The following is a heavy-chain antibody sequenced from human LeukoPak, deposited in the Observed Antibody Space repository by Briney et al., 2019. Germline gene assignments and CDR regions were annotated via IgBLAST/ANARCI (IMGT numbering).Heavy chain of an antibody. J-gene: IGHJ3*02. V-gene: IGHV1-2*02. CDR2: INPNSRGT. CDR3: ARRAREYSHDAFDI. D-gene: IGHD5-18*01. CDR1: GYTFTDYY. Sequence: ASVKVTCKASGYTFTDYYMHWVRQAPGQGLEWMGWINPNSRGTDSAQKFQGRFSMTRDTSISTAYMELSRLRSDDTAVYYCARRAREYSHDAFDIWGQGTMVTVSS.